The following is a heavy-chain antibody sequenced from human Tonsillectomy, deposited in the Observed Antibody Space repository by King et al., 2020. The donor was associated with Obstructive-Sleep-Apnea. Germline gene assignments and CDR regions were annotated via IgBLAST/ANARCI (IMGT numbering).Heavy chain of an antibody. CDR1: GYSFTSYW. V-gene: IGHV5-10-1*03. CDR2: IDLSDSYT. CDR3: ARRPGDYYDSSGYYYFDY. J-gene: IGHJ4*02. Sequence: VQLVESGAEVKNPGESLRISCKGSGYSFTSYWISCVRQMPGKGLEWMGRIDLSDSYTNYSPSFQGHVTISADKSISTAYLQWGSLKASDTAMYYCARRPGDYYDSSGYYYFDYWGQGTLVTVSS. D-gene: IGHD3-22*01.